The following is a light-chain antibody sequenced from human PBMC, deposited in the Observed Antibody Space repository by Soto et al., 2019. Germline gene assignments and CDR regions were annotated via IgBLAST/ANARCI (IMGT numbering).Light chain of an antibody. J-gene: IGKJ5*01. V-gene: IGKV1-5*01. CDR1: QSVSSR. Sequence: TQSPVTLSLSPGERATLSCRASQSVSSRLAWYQQKPGKAPKPLIYDASTLKTGVPSRFSGSGSGSEFNFTITGLQPDDFATYFCQQYNTYATFGQGTRLEIK. CDR3: QQYNTYAT. CDR2: DAS.